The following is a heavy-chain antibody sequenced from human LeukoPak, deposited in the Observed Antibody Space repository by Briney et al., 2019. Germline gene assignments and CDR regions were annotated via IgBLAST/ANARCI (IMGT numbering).Heavy chain of an antibody. D-gene: IGHD6-19*01. V-gene: IGHV4-38-2*02. CDR2: IYHSGST. CDR3: ARVGLGSSVSY. CDR1: GYSISSGYY. Sequence: RPSETLSLTCSVSGYSISSGYYWGWIRQPPGKGLEWIGSIYHSGSTYYNPSLKSRVTISVDTSKNQFSLKLSSVTAADTAVYYCARVGLGSSVSYWGQGTLVTVSS. J-gene: IGHJ4*02.